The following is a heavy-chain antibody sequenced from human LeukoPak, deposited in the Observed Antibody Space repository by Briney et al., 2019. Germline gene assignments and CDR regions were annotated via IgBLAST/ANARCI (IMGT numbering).Heavy chain of an antibody. CDR1: GFTFSSYR. D-gene: IGHD4-17*01. CDR3: ARGEMTTVTSGYYYYGMDV. CDR2: ISSGSGYI. V-gene: IGHV3-21*01. J-gene: IGHJ6*02. Sequence: GGSLRLSCAASGFTFSSYRMNWVRQAPGKGLDWVSSISSGSGYIYYADSVKGRFTISRDNAKNSLYLQMNSLRAEDTAVYYCARGEMTTVTSGYYYYGMDVWGQGTTVTVSS.